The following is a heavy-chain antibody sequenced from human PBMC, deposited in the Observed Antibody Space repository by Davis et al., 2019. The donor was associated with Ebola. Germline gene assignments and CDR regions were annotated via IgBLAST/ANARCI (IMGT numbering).Heavy chain of an antibody. CDR1: GDSVSGNNGA. Sequence: HSQTLSLTCVISGDSVSGNNGAWNWIRQSPSRGLEWLGRTYYYRSKWYIDYAESVRGRIIINPDTSKNQLSLQVNSVTPEDTAVYYCARGWLRSKFDYWGRGTLVTVSS. CDR2: TYYYRSKWYI. V-gene: IGHV6-1*01. CDR3: ARGWLRSKFDY. J-gene: IGHJ4*02. D-gene: IGHD5-12*01.